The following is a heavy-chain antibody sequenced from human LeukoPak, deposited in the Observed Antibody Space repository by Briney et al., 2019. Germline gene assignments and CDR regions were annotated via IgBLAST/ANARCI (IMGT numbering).Heavy chain of an antibody. J-gene: IGHJ4*02. CDR2: TNTDGTST. V-gene: IGHV3-74*01. Sequence: PGGSLRLSCTASRFTFSYYWMHWVRQVPGKGLVWVSNTNTDGTSTAYADSVKGRFTISRDNARDTLYLQMNNLRADDTAVYYCARDGERSSTIGGVYWLDYWGQGILVTVSS. CDR3: ARDGERSSTIGGVYWLDY. D-gene: IGHD3-16*01. CDR1: RFTFSYYW.